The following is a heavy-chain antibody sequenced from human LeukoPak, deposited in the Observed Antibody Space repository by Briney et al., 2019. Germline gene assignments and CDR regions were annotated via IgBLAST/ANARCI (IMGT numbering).Heavy chain of an antibody. Sequence: PGGSLRLSCAASGFTFSSYEMNWVRQAPGKGLDRVSYISSSGATIYYADSVKGRFTISRDNAKSSLYLQMNSLRAEDTAVYYCARPTAVGAAPRAFDIWGQGTMVTVSS. CDR2: ISSSGATI. CDR3: ARPTAVGAAPRAFDI. D-gene: IGHD2-15*01. J-gene: IGHJ3*02. V-gene: IGHV3-48*03. CDR1: GFTFSSYE.